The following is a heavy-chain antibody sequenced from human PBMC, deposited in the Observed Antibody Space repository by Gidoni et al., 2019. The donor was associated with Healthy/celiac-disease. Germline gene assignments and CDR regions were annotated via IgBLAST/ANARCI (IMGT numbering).Heavy chain of an antibody. V-gene: IGHV3-43*01. CDR2: ISWDGGST. Sequence: AASGFTFDDYTMHWVRQAPGKGLEWVSLISWDGGSTYYADSVKGRFTISRDNSKNSLYLQMNSLRTEDTALYYCAKVHGSGSYYKGGYYFDYWGQGTLVTVSS. J-gene: IGHJ4*02. CDR3: AKVHGSGSYYKGGYYFDY. CDR1: GFTFDDYT. D-gene: IGHD3-10*01.